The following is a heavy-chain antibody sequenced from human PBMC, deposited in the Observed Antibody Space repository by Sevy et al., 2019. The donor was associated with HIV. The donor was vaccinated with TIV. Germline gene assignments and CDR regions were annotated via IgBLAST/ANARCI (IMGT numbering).Heavy chain of an antibody. D-gene: IGHD3-10*01. J-gene: IGHJ4*02. CDR1: GYYFTGYY. V-gene: IGHV1-2*02. CDR3: ARSVYGSGTYLNDY. Sequence: ASVKVSCKASGYYFTGYYVHWVRQAPGQGLEWMGWINPNGGGTNIGQKFHGRVTMSRDTSITTASMELTRLRSNDTGVYFCARSVYGSGTYLNDYWGQGTLVTVSS. CDR2: INPNGGGT.